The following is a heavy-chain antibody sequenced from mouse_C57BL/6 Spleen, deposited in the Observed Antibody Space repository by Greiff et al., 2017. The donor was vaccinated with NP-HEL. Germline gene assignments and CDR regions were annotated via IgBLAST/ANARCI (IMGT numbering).Heavy chain of an antibody. V-gene: IGHV1-42*01. J-gene: IGHJ4*01. CDR1: GYSFTGSY. CDR3: SRVQFRVNYAMDY. CDR2: INPSTGGT. Sequence: EVQLQQSGPELVKPGASVKISCKASGYSFTGSYMNWVKQSPEQSLEWIGEINPSTGGTTSNQKFKDKATLTVDKSSSTAYMQLTSLTSDNSAVYEGSRVQFRVNYAMDYWGQGTSVTVSS. D-gene: IGHD3-2*02.